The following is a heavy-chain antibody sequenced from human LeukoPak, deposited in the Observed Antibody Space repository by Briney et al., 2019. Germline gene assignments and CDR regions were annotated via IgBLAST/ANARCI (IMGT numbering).Heavy chain of an antibody. D-gene: IGHD3-3*01. V-gene: IGHV1-46*01. J-gene: IGHJ1*01. CDR2: INPSGGST. Sequence: ASVKVSCKASGYTFTSYYMHWVRQAPGQGLEWMGIINPSGGSTSYAQKFQGRVTMTRDTSTSTVYMELSSLRSEDTAVYYCARGSGFWSGYSRGYFQHWGQGTLVTVSS. CDR1: GYTFTSYY. CDR3: ARGSGFWSGYSRGYFQH.